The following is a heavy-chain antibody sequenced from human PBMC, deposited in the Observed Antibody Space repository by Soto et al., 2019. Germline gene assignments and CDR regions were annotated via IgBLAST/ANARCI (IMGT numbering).Heavy chain of an antibody. J-gene: IGHJ6*02. D-gene: IGHD2-2*01. CDR1: GYNFTSYW. CDR2: IDPSDSYT. CDR3: ARRKYCSTSSCYADYYYGMDV. V-gene: IGHV5-10-1*01. Sequence: LGASLKISCKCSGYNFTSYWIYWVRQMPGKGLEWMGRIDPSDSYTNYSPSFQGHVTISADKAINTAYLQWSSLKASDTAMYYCARRKYCSTSSCYADYYYGMDVWGQGTTVTVSS.